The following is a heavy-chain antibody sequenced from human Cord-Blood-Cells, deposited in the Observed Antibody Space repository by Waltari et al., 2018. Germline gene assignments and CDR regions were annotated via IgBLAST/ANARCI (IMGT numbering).Heavy chain of an antibody. J-gene: IGHJ4*02. CDR1: GYTLTELS. CDR3: ATDRYYSSSSSCDY. V-gene: IGHV1-24*01. CDR2: LDPEDDET. Sequence: QVQLVQSGAEVKKPGASVKVSCQVSGYTLTELSMPWVRQAPGKGLEWMGGLDPEDDETIHEQKFQGRVTMTEDTSTDTAYMELSSLRSEDTAVYYCATDRYYSSSSSCDYWGQGTLVTVSS. D-gene: IGHD6-6*01.